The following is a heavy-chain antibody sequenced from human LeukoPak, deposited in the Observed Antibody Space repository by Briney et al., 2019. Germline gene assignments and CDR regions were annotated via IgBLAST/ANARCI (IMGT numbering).Heavy chain of an antibody. D-gene: IGHD2-21*02. CDR2: IYISGST. V-gene: IGHV4-61*02. CDR1: GGSISSGSYY. Sequence: PSETLSLTCTVSGGSISSGSYYWSWIRQPAGKGLDWIERIYISGSTNYNPSLKSRVTISVDTSKNQFSLKLSSVTAADTAVYYCARDSVTATPRSSYYYGMDVWGQGTTVTVSS. CDR3: ARDSVTATPRSSYYYGMDV. J-gene: IGHJ6*02.